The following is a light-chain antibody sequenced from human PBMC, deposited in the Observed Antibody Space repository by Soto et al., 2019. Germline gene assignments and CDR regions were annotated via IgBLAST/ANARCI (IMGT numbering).Light chain of an antibody. V-gene: IGLV2-14*01. CDR1: SSDVGGYSY. CDR3: DSYTTSNNRQVV. Sequence: LTHPASVSGSPGQSIPMSCTGTSSDVGGYSYVSWYQQDPGKAPKFMIYDVSNRPSGVSTRFSGSKSGNTASLTISGLQADAEADYYCDSYTTSNNRQVVFGPGTKVTV. CDR2: DVS. J-gene: IGLJ1*01.